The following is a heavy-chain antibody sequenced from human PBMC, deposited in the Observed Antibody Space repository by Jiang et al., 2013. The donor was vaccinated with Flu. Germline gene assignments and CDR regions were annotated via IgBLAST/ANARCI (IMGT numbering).Heavy chain of an antibody. CDR1: GYSISSGYY. D-gene: IGHD3-22*01. V-gene: IGHV4-38-2*02. J-gene: IGHJ4*02. CDR2: IYHSGMT. Sequence: GPGLVTPSETLSLTCAVSGYSISSGYYWGWVRQPPGKGLEWIGSIYHSGMTYYNPSLKSRVTISVDTSKNHFSLRLSSVTAADTAVYYCARDLSSYYFDSSSYYFYFDFWGQGTLVTVSS. CDR3: ARDLSSYYFDSSSYYFYFDF.